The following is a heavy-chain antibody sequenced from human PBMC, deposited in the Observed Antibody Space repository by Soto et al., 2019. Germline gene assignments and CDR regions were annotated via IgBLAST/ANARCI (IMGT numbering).Heavy chain of an antibody. Sequence: QVQLQESGPGLVKPSETLSLTCTGSGGSISSYYWSWIRQPPGKRLECIGYIYYSGSTNYNPSLMRPVTLPVDPSKNQSSLQLSSVPAADTAVYYCARRIQIGPSTYYFGYWAQGTLISVSS. CDR1: GGSISSYY. J-gene: IGHJ4*02. CDR2: IYYSGST. V-gene: IGHV4-59*01. D-gene: IGHD5-18*01. CDR3: ARRIQIGPSTYYFGY.